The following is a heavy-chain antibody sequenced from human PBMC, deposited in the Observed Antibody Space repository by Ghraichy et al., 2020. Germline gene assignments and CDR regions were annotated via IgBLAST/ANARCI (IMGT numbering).Heavy chain of an antibody. V-gene: IGHV3-48*03. Sequence: GGSLRLSCAASGFTFSSYEMNWVRQAPGKGLEWVSYISSSGSTIYYADSVKGRFTISRDNAKNSLYLQMNSLRAEDTAVYYCARDMANCSSTSCYDYYYYGMDVWGQGTTVTVSS. D-gene: IGHD2-2*01. CDR2: ISSSGSTI. J-gene: IGHJ6*02. CDR1: GFTFSSYE. CDR3: ARDMANCSSTSCYDYYYYGMDV.